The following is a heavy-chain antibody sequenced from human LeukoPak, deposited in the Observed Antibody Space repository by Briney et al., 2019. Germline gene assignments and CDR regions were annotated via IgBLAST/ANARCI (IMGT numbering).Heavy chain of an antibody. J-gene: IGHJ4*02. Sequence: GGSLRLSCAASGFTVSSNYTSWVRQAPGKGLEWVSVIYSGGSTYYADSVKGRFTISRDNSKNTLYLQMNSLRAEDTAVYYCASLSNPDYFDYWGQGTLVTVSS. V-gene: IGHV3-53*01. CDR2: IYSGGST. D-gene: IGHD4-11*01. CDR3: ASLSNPDYFDY. CDR1: GFTVSSNY.